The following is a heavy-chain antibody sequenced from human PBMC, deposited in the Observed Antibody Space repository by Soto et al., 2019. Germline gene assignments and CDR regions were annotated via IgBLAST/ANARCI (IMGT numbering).Heavy chain of an antibody. CDR3: ARTISSGWWRGDY. V-gene: IGHV5-51*07. J-gene: IGHJ4*02. D-gene: IGHD6-19*01. CDR1: GYRFTGDW. CDR2: IYPGDSDT. Sequence: PGESLKSCCQGSGYRFTGDWIGWVHQMPGKGREWMGIIYPGDSDTRYSPAFQGQVTISVDKSISTAYLQWSSLKASDPAMYYCARTISSGWWRGDYWGQGTRDTVSS.